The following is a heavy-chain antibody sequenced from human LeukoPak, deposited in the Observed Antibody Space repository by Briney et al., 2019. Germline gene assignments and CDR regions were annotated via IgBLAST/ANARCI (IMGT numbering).Heavy chain of an antibody. D-gene: IGHD3-3*01. Sequence: PGGSLRLSCAASGFTFNTYTMNWVRQAPGKGLEWVSSIAASSTAIYSADSVKGRFTISRDNAKNFLYLQMNSLRAEDTALYYCARSPPPLIYDFWSGIRHFDYWGQGTLVTVSS. CDR2: IAASSTAI. CDR1: GFTFNTYT. J-gene: IGHJ4*02. CDR3: ARSPPPLIYDFWSGIRHFDY. V-gene: IGHV3-21*04.